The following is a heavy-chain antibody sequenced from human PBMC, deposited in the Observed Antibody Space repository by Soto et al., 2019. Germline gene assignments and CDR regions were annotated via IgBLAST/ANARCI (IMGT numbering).Heavy chain of an antibody. Sequence: QVHLVQSGAEVKKPGASVKVSCKGSGYTFTTYGITWVRQAPGQGLEWMGWISAHNGNTNYAQKLQGRVTVTRDTSTRPAYMEVRSLRSDDTGVDYCARGRYGDYWGQGALVTVSS. CDR2: ISAHNGNT. V-gene: IGHV1-18*01. J-gene: IGHJ4*02. CDR1: GYTFTTYG. D-gene: IGHD1-1*01. CDR3: ARGRYGDY.